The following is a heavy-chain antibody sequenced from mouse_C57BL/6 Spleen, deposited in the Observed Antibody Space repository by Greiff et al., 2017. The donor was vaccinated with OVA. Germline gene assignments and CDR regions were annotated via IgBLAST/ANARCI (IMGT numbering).Heavy chain of an antibody. D-gene: IGHD1-1*01. CDR2: ISYDGSN. CDR3: ARELYGSSAY. CDR1: GYSITSGYY. V-gene: IGHV3-6*01. J-gene: IGHJ3*01. Sequence: ESGPGLVKPSQSLSLTCSVTGYSITSGYYWNWIRQFPGNKLEWMGYISYDGSNNYNPSLKNRISITRDTSKNQFFLKLNSVTTEDTATYYCARELYGSSAYWGQGTLVTVSA.